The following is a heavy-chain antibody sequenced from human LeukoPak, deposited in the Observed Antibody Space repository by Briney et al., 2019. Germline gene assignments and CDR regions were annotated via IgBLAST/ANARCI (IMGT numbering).Heavy chain of an antibody. Sequence: SQTLSLTCAISGDSVSRKSPTWTWIRQSPSRGLEWLGRTYYRSQWFYDYGVSVKGRIVTNPDTSKNEFSLQLNSVTPEDTAVYFCARDFSGWYNWFDPWGQGILVTVSS. CDR2: TYYRSQWFY. J-gene: IGHJ5*02. V-gene: IGHV6-1*01. CDR1: GDSVSRKSPT. CDR3: ARDFSGWYNWFDP. D-gene: IGHD6-19*01.